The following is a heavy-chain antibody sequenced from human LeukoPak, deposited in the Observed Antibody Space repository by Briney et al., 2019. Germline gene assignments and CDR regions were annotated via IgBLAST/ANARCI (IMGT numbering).Heavy chain of an antibody. CDR2: IYPGGGT. D-gene: IGHD3-10*01. CDR1: GFSVSADY. Sequence: GGSLRLSCAASGFSVSADYMTWVRQAPGKGLEWVSVIYPGGGTYYADSVKGRFSMSRDNSKKMLYLQMNSLRAEGTAVYYCTKGERRVQGAPYFLEHWGQGTLVTVSS. CDR3: TKGERRVQGAPYFLEH. J-gene: IGHJ1*01. V-gene: IGHV3-53*01.